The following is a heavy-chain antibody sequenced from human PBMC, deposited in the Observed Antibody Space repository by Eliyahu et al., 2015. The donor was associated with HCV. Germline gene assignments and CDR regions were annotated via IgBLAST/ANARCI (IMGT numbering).Heavy chain of an antibody. V-gene: IGHV4-59*01. CDR1: GGSITTYY. J-gene: IGHJ5*02. CDR3: ASGGGGIAVAGTGGWFDP. Sequence: QVQLQESGPGLVKPSETLSLTCSVSGGSITTYYWSWIRQPPGKGLEWIGYIHYSGSTNYNPXXRSRVTISIDTSKNQFSLNLTSVTAADTAVYYCASGGGGIAVAGTGGWFDPWGLGTLVTVSS. CDR2: IHYSGST. D-gene: IGHD6-19*01.